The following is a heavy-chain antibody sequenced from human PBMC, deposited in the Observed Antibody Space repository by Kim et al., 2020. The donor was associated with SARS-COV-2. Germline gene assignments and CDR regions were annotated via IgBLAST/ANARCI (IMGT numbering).Heavy chain of an antibody. CDR1: GFTFSSYS. J-gene: IGHJ4*02. D-gene: IGHD6-13*01. CDR2: IRSSSGTI. CDR3: ARAAPGRGSSWYDY. V-gene: IGHV3-48*04. Sequence: GGSLRLSCAASGFTFSSYSMNWVRQAPGKGLECVSYIRSSSGTIYYADSVKGRFTISRDNAKNSLYLQMNSLRAEDTAVYYCARAAPGRGSSWYDYWGQGTLVTVSS.